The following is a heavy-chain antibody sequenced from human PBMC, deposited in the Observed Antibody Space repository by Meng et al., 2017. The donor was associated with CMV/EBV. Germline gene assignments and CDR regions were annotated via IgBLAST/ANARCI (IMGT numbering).Heavy chain of an antibody. D-gene: IGHD1-26*01. CDR2: VSPILGGG. V-gene: IGHV1-69*01. CDR3: ASERGSRSYPFDH. Sequence: VRSGGKVKKSGASGKGCCKAWVGTSGSYAISWVRKAPGQGVGWMGGVSPILGGGNYGKKLCGRGMISADESTSMGYMGLRRLGSADTAVYYCASERGSRSYPFDHSGQGTLVTVSS. J-gene: IGHJ4*02. CDR1: VGTSGSYA.